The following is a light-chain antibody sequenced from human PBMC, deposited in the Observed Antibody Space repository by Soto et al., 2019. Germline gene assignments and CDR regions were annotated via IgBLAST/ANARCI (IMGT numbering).Light chain of an antibody. CDR3: QTWGSGIVV. J-gene: IGLJ2*01. CDR1: SGHSNYA. Sequence: QSVLTQSPSASASLGASVKLTCTLSSGHSNYAIAWHQQQSEKGPRYLMKLNSDGSHSKGDGIPDRFSGSSSGAERYLTISGRQSEDEADYFRQTWGSGIVVFGGGTKLTVL. V-gene: IGLV4-69*01. CDR2: LNSDGSH.